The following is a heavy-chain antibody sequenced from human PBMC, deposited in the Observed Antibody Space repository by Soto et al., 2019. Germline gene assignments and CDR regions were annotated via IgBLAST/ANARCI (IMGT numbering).Heavy chain of an antibody. CDR2: VSASGERT. J-gene: IGHJ4*02. D-gene: IGHD3-3*01. Sequence: GGSLRLSCAASGFSFDTYAMTWVRQAPGKGLDWVSAVSASGERTYYADSVRGRFIISRDNSKNMLFLEMNGLRGEDSAVYYCASGPRASHTNFGVVFGGWGQGTLVTVSS. CDR3: ASGPRASHTNFGVVFGG. V-gene: IGHV3-23*01. CDR1: GFSFDTYA.